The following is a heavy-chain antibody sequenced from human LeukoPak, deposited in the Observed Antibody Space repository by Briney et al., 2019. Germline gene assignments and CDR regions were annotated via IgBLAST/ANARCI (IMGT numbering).Heavy chain of an antibody. J-gene: IGHJ3*02. CDR1: GGTFSSYA. V-gene: IGHV1-69*01. D-gene: IGHD1-26*01. Sequence: GSSVKVSCKASGGTFSSYAISWVRQAPGQGLEWMGGIIPIFGTANYAQKFQGRVTITADESTSTAYMELSSLRSEDTAVYYCARDLLGLQGYDAFDIWGQGTMVTVSS. CDR3: ARDLLGLQGYDAFDI. CDR2: IIPIFGTA.